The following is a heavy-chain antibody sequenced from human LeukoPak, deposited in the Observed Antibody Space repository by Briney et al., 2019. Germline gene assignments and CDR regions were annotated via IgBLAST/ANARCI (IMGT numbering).Heavy chain of an antibody. V-gene: IGHV3-48*04. Sequence: PGGSLRLSCAASGFTFSSYNMNWVRQAPGKGLEWVSYITSSSGTIYYADSVKGRFTISRDNAKNSLYLQMNSLRAEDTAVYYCARDWTTYFDYWGQGTLVTVSS. CDR1: GFTFSSYN. CDR3: ARDWTTYFDY. D-gene: IGHD3/OR15-3a*01. J-gene: IGHJ4*02. CDR2: ITSSSGTI.